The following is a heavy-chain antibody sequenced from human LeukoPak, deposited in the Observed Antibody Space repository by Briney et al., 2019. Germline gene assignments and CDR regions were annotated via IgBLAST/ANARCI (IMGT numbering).Heavy chain of an antibody. Sequence: GGSLRPSGAASGLTVRTTYMGWVRQAPGRGLGWVSVIYSGGDTCYADSVKGRFTISRDSSKNTLYLQMDSLRAEDTAVYYCARDSPSRPYRSSWSDYWGQGILVTVSS. CDR3: ARDSPSRPYRSSWSDY. J-gene: IGHJ4*02. V-gene: IGHV3-53*01. CDR1: GLTVRTTY. CDR2: IYSGGDT. D-gene: IGHD6-13*01.